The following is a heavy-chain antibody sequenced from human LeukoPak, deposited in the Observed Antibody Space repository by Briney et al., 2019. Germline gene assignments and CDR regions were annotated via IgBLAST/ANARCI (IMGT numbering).Heavy chain of an antibody. D-gene: IGHD6-19*01. CDR2: INSDGSST. CDR1: GFTFSSYW. CDR3: ARGGWYKSGLDY. J-gene: IGHJ4*02. V-gene: IGHV3-74*01. Sequence: GGSLRLSCAASGFTFSSYWMHWVRQAPGKGLVWVSRINSDGSSTSYADSVKGRSTISRDNAKNTLYLQMNSLRAEDTAVYYCARGGWYKSGLDYWGQGTLVTVSS.